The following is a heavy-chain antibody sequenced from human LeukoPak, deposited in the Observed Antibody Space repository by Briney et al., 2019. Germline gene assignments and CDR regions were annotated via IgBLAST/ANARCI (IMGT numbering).Heavy chain of an antibody. CDR3: AKGSYSGIQRGFDY. D-gene: IGHD1-26*01. CDR1: GFTFSSYS. J-gene: IGHJ4*02. Sequence: GGSLRLSCAASGFTFSSYSMNWVRQAPGKGLEWVSSISSSSSYIYYADSVKGRFTISRDNAKNSLYLQMNSLRAEDTAVYYCAKGSYSGIQRGFDYWGQGTLVTVSS. CDR2: ISSSSSYI. V-gene: IGHV3-21*04.